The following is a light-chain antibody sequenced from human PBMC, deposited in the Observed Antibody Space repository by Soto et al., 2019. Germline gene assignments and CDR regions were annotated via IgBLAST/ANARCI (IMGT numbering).Light chain of an antibody. CDR1: CSNIGAGYD. CDR3: QSYDSSLSRV. Sequence: QSVLTQPPSVSGAPGQRVTISCTGSCSNIGAGYDVHWYQQLPGTAPKLLIYGNSNRPSGVPDRFSGSKSGTSASLAITGLQAEDEADYYCQSYDSSLSRVFGTGTKVTVL. J-gene: IGLJ1*01. CDR2: GNS. V-gene: IGLV1-40*01.